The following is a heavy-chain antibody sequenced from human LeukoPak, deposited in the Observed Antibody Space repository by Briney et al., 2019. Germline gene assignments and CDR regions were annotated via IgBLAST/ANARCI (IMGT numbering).Heavy chain of an antibody. CDR2: IPYDGSNK. CDR3: ARYAWSLGPAPGTPLFDY. V-gene: IGHV3-30-3*01. Sequence: GGSLRLSCAASGFTFSNYAMHWVRQTPGKGLEWVALIPYDGSNKYYADSVKGRFTISRDNSKNTLYLQMNSLRTEDTAVYYCARYAWSLGPAPGTPLFDYWGQGTLVTVSS. D-gene: IGHD3-16*01. J-gene: IGHJ4*02. CDR1: GFTFSNYA.